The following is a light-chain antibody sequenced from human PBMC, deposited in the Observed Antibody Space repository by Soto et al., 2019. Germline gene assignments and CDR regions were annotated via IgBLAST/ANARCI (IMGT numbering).Light chain of an antibody. Sequence: QSALTQPPSASGSPGQSVTISCTGTNSDIGAYIYVSWYQQHPGKAPKLMISEVSRRPSGVPERFSGSKSGNTASLTVSGLQADDEAHYYCSSYAGSNNFVFGTGTQLTVL. J-gene: IGLJ1*01. V-gene: IGLV2-8*01. CDR2: EVS. CDR3: SSYAGSNNFV. CDR1: NSDIGAYIY.